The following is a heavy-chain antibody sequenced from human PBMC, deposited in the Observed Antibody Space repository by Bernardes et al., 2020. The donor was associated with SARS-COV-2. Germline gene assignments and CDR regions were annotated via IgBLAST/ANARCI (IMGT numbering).Heavy chain of an antibody. CDR3: AKVWGSDYYGSGSHFDY. CDR2: ISGSGGST. D-gene: IGHD3-10*01. CDR1: GFTFSSYA. J-gene: IGHJ4*02. V-gene: IGHV3-23*01. Sequence: GGSLRLSCAASGFTFSSYAMSWVRQAPGKGLEWVSAISGSGGSTYYADSVQGRFTISRDNSKNTLYLQMNSLRAEDTAVYYCAKVWGSDYYGSGSHFDYWGQGTLVTVSS.